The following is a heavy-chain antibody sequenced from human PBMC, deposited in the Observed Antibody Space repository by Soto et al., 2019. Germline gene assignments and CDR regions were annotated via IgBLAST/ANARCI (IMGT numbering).Heavy chain of an antibody. CDR1: KLAITSHV. J-gene: IGHJ6*02. Sequence: EVQMVESGGGLVKPGGSQRLSCKALKLAITSHVMTWVRQAPGKGLEWVSGISASGGSTFYADSVLGRFTISRDDTRNMVYLQMDSLRADDTAVYYCAKRTGDYYFYGLDAWGQGTTVVVSS. D-gene: IGHD7-27*01. CDR2: ISASGGST. CDR3: AKRTGDYYFYGLDA. V-gene: IGHV3-23*04.